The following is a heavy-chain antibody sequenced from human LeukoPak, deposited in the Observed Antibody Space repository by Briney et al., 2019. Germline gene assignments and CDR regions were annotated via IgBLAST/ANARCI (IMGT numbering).Heavy chain of an antibody. CDR1: GYTFTSYY. CDR3: ARAHCSGGSCYSWFQH. D-gene: IGHD2-15*01. Sequence: ASVKVSCKASGYTFTSYYMHWVRQAPGQGLEWMGIINPSGGSTSYAQKFRGRVTMTRDTSTSTVYMELSSLRSEDTAVYYCARAHCSGGSCYSWFQHWGQGTLVTVSS. V-gene: IGHV1-46*01. CDR2: INPSGGST. J-gene: IGHJ1*01.